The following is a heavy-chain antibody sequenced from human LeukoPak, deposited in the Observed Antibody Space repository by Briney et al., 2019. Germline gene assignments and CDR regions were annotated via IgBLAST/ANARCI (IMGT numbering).Heavy chain of an antibody. CDR2: IKEDGSDI. V-gene: IGHV3-7*05. D-gene: IGHD2-15*01. CDR1: GFTFTSYS. CDR3: AREWWFLDY. Sequence: PGGSLTLSCAASGFTFTSYSMVWVRQAPGRGLEWVTKIKEDGSDIHYVDSVKGRFTISRDNAKNSVYLQMNSLRAEDTAVYYCAREWWFLDYWGQGTLV. J-gene: IGHJ4*02.